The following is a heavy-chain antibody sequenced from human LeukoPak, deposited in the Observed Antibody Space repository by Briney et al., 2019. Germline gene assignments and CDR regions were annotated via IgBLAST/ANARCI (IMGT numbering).Heavy chain of an antibody. Sequence: SETLSLTCTVSGGSISSYYWSWIRQPPGKGLEWIGYIYYSGSTNYNPSLKSRVTISVDTSKNQFPLKLSSVTAADTAVYYCARAIRGLVIIKDYYYYYMDVWGKGTTVTVSS. CDR1: GGSISSYY. CDR2: IYYSGST. V-gene: IGHV4-59*01. CDR3: ARAIRGLVIIKDYYYYYMDV. J-gene: IGHJ6*03. D-gene: IGHD3-9*01.